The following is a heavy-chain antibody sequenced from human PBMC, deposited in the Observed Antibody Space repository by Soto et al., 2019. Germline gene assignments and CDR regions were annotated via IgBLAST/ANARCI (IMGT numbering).Heavy chain of an antibody. CDR2: IIPIFGTA. J-gene: IGHJ6*02. CDR3: ARDRERDYYDSRDQSDDDYGIDV. D-gene: IGHD3-22*01. V-gene: IGHV1-69*06. CDR1: GGTFSSYA. Sequence: SVKVSCKASGGTFSSYAISWVRQAPGHGLEWMGGIIPIFGTANYAQKFQGRVTITADKSTSTAYMELSSLRSEDTAVYYCARDRERDYYDSRDQSDDDYGIDVWGQGTTVTVSS.